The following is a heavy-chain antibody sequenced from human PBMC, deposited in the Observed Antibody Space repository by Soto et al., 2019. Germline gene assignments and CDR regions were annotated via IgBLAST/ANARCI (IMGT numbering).Heavy chain of an antibody. CDR2: INPSGGST. J-gene: IGHJ4*02. CDR1: GYTFTSYY. CDR3: ARPLRVYYDSSGYYYALDY. D-gene: IGHD3-22*01. V-gene: IGHV1-46*01. Sequence: ASVKVSCKASGYTFTSYYMHWVRQAPGQGLEWMGIINPSGGSTSYAQKFQGRVTMTRDTSTSTVYMELSSLRSEDTAVYYCARPLRVYYDSSGYYYALDYWGQGTLVTVSS.